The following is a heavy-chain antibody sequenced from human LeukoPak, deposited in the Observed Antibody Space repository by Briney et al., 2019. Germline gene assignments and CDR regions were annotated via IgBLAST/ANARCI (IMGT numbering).Heavy chain of an antibody. CDR2: IKEDGSQK. D-gene: IGHD6-13*01. V-gene: IGHV3-7*01. Sequence: PGWSLRLSCVATGFTFSIYWMSWVRQAPGKGLEWVANIKEDGSQKDYVDSVKGRFTISRDNAKNSVYLQMNSLRVEDTAVYYCVSQQVVPHWGQGTRVTVSS. J-gene: IGHJ4*02. CDR3: VSQQVVPH. CDR1: GFTFSIYW.